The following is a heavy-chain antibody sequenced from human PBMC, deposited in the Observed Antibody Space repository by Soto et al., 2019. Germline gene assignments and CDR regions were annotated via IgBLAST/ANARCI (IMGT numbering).Heavy chain of an antibody. V-gene: IGHV3-23*01. J-gene: IGHJ6*02. CDR2: ISGNGDNT. D-gene: IGHD3-16*01. Sequence: PGGSLRLSCGASGFTFSAYALSWVRQAPGKGLGWVSIISGNGDNTYYADSVRGRLTISRDNFKNTLYLQIDSLRAEDTAVYFCAKDREESEEPTLIGYYYNGMDVWGRGTTVTVSS. CDR1: GFTFSAYA. CDR3: AKDREESEEPTLIGYYYNGMDV.